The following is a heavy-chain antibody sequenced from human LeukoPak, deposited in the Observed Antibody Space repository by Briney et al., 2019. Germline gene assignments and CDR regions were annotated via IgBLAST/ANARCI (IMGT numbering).Heavy chain of an antibody. CDR2: ISSSSSYI. CDR1: GFTFSSYS. J-gene: IGHJ6*03. V-gene: IGHV3-21*01. CDR3: ARDPPRGYYYYMDV. Sequence: PGGSLRLSCAASGFTFSSYSMNWVRQAPGKGLEWVSSISSSSSYIYYADSVKGRFTISRDNAKNSLYLQMNSLRAEDTAVYYCARDPPRGYYYYMDVWGKGTTVTVSS. D-gene: IGHD3-16*01.